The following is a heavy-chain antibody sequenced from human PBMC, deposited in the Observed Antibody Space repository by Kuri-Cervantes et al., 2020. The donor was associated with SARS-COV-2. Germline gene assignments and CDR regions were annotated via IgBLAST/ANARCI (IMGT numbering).Heavy chain of an antibody. V-gene: IGHV4-61*01. CDR2: IYYSGGT. D-gene: IGHD3-10*01. CDR3: ARDNHYYGSGSLGIDY. CDR1: GYSISSAYY. J-gene: IGHJ4*02. Sequence: SETLSLTCAASGYSISSAYYWGWIRQPPGKGLEWIGYIYYSGGTNYNPSLKSRVTISVDTSKNQFSLKLSSVTAADTAVYHCARDNHYYGSGSLGIDYWGQGTLVTVSS.